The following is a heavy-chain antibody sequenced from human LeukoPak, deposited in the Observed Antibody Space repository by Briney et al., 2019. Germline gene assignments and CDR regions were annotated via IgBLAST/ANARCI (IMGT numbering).Heavy chain of an antibody. Sequence: SETLSLTCSVSFGSISSRDHYWSWIRQHPGKGLEWIGYIFYSGSTHYNPSLKSRVTISVDPSKNQFSLKLSSVTGADTAVYYCASALYYSNGYFFFDYWGQGILVTVSS. CDR1: FGSISSRDHY. V-gene: IGHV4-31*03. D-gene: IGHD3-22*01. CDR2: IFYSGST. CDR3: ASALYYSNGYFFFDY. J-gene: IGHJ4*02.